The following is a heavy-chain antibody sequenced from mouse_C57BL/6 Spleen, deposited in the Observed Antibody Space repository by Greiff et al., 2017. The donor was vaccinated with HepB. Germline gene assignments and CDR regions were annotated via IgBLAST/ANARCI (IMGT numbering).Heavy chain of an antibody. CDR3: ARQERTVVNYYAMDY. Sequence: DVMLVESGGGLVKPGGSLKLSCAASGFTFSSYTMSWVRQTPEKRLEWVATISGGGGNTYYPDSVKGRFTISRDNAKNTLYLQMSSLRSEDTALYYCARQERTVVNYYAMDYWGQGTSVTVSS. CDR1: GFTFSSYT. V-gene: IGHV5-9*01. D-gene: IGHD1-1*01. CDR2: ISGGGGNT. J-gene: IGHJ4*01.